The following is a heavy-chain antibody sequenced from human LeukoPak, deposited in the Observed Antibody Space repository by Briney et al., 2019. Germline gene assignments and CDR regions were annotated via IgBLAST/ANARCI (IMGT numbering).Heavy chain of an antibody. CDR1: GGSISSYY. D-gene: IGHD1-26*01. CDR3: AKVGATRGPFDY. J-gene: IGHJ4*02. V-gene: IGHV4-59*01. Sequence: SETLSLTCTVSGGSISSYYWSWIRQPPGKGLEWIGYIYYSGSTNYNPSLKSRVTISVDTSKNQFSLKLSSVTAADTAVYYCAKVGATRGPFDYWGQGTLVTVSS. CDR2: IYYSGST.